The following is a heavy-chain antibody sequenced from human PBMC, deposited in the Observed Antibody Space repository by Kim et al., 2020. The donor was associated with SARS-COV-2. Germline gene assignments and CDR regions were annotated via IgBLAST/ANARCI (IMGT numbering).Heavy chain of an antibody. D-gene: IGHD3-10*01. CDR1: GFTFGDYA. J-gene: IGHJ6*02. V-gene: IGHV3-49*03. CDR2: IRSKAYGGTT. Sequence: GGSLRLSCTASGFTFGDYAMSWFRQAPGKGLEWVGFIRSKAYGGTTEYAASVKGRFTISRDDSKSIAYLQMNSLKTEDTAVYYCTREGYGSGSYYYYYGMDVWGQGTTVTVSS. CDR3: TREGYGSGSYYYYYGMDV.